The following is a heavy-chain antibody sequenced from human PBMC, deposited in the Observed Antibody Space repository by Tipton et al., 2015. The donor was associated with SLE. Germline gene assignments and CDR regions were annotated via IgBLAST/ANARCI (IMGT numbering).Heavy chain of an antibody. V-gene: IGHV3-23*01. CDR1: GVIFSTLA. CDR3: GGGLFYYTDV. J-gene: IGHJ6*03. CDR2: IRGSGGST. Sequence: SLRLSCAAYGVIFSTLAMSWVRQAPGKGLEWVSGIRGSGGSTYYADSVKGRFTISRDNSKNTLYLQMNSLRAEDTAVYYGGGGLFYYTDVWGEATTVAISS. D-gene: IGHD3-16*01.